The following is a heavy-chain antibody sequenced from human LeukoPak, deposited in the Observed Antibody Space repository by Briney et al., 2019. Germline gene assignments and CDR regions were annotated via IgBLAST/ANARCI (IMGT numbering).Heavy chain of an antibody. D-gene: IGHD3-10*01. V-gene: IGHV4-61*02. CDR3: AKDGETYYYGSGRFGSFDY. Sequence: SETLSLTCTVSGGSISSGSYYWSWIRQPAGKGLEWIGRIYTSGSTNYNPSLKSRVTISVDTSKNQFSLKLSSVTAADTAVYYCAKDGETYYYGSGRFGSFDYWGQGTLVTVSS. J-gene: IGHJ4*02. CDR1: GGSISSGSYY. CDR2: IYTSGST.